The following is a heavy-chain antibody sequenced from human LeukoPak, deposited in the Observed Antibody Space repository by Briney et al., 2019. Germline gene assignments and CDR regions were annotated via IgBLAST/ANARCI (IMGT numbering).Heavy chain of an antibody. J-gene: IGHJ6*03. V-gene: IGHV1-2*02. CDR2: INPNSGGT. Sequence: GASVKVSCKASGYTFTGYYMHWVRQAPGQGLEWMGWINPNSGGTNYAQKFQGRVTMTRDTSISTAYMELSRLRSDDTAVYYCARQRVRPPHYYYYYYYMDVWGKGTTVTVSS. CDR3: ARQRVRPPHYYYYYYYMDV. D-gene: IGHD3-10*01. CDR1: GYTFTGYY.